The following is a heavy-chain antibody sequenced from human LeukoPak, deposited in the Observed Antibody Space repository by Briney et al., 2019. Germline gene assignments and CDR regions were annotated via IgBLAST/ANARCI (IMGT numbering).Heavy chain of an antibody. D-gene: IGHD2-15*01. CDR1: GDSIGSGSYY. Sequence: SETLSHTCTVSGDSIGSGSYYWAWIRQPPGKGLEWIASTYYSGTTYYNPSLESRLTISLNTSKNQFSLRLTSVTAADTAVYFCARDRWSRVVAEWFDPWGQGTLVTVSS. J-gene: IGHJ5*02. CDR3: ARDRWSRVVAEWFDP. V-gene: IGHV4-39*07. CDR2: TYYSGTT.